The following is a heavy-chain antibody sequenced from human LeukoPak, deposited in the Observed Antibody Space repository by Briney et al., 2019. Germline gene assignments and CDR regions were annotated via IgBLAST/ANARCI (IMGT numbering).Heavy chain of an antibody. V-gene: IGHV4-59*01. CDR3: ARWGCSSTSCWFDP. J-gene: IGHJ5*02. Sequence: KPSETLSLTCTVSGGSICSYYWSWIRQPPGKGLEWIGYIYYSGSTNYNPSLKSRVTISVDTSKNQFSLKLSSVTAADTAVYYCARWGCSSTSCWFDPWGQGTLVTVSS. CDR1: GGSICSYY. CDR2: IYYSGST. D-gene: IGHD2-2*01.